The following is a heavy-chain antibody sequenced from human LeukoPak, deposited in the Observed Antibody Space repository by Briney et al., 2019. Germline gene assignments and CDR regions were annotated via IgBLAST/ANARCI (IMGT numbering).Heavy chain of an antibody. CDR3: ARDPGDTDWYNFDF. V-gene: IGHV4-4*07. D-gene: IGHD3-9*01. J-gene: IGHJ4*02. CDR2: IYTRGST. CDR1: GGSINNYY. Sequence: PSETLSLTCTVSGGSINNYYWSWIRQPAGKGLEWIGRIYTRGSTNYNPSYKSRVTVSLEMSKNQFSLSLSSVTAADTAVYYCARDPGDTDWYNFDFWGQGILVTVSS.